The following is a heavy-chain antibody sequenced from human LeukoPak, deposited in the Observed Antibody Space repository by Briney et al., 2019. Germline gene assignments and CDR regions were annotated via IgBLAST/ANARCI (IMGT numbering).Heavy chain of an antibody. J-gene: IGHJ4*02. CDR3: ARDRVGATDYFDY. CDR1: GFTFSSYA. Sequence: GGSLRLSCAASGFTFSSYAMHWVRQAPGKGLEWVAVISYDGSNKYYADSVKGRFTISRDDSKNTLYLQMNSLRAEDTAVYYCARDRVGATDYFDYWGQGTLVTVSS. CDR2: ISYDGSNK. D-gene: IGHD1-26*01. V-gene: IGHV3-30-3*01.